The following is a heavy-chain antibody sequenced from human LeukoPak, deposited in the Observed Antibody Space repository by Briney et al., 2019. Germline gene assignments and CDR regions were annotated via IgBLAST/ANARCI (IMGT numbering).Heavy chain of an antibody. CDR2: ITSSSGTI. CDR3: ARMFYYDSSARD. V-gene: IGHV3-48*04. CDR1: GFTFSSYS. Sequence: GGSLRLSCAASGFTFSSYSMNWVRQAPGKGLEWVSYITSSSGTIYYADSVKGRFTISRDNAKNSLYLQMNSLRAEDTAVYYCARMFYYDSSARDWGQGTLVTVSS. J-gene: IGHJ4*02. D-gene: IGHD3-22*01.